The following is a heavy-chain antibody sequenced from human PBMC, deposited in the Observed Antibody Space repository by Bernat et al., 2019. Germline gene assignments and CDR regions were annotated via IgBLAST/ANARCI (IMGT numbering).Heavy chain of an antibody. CDR3: ARDQEWGDSIYYYYYMDV. Sequence: QVQLVESGGGMVQPGRSLRLSCAASGFTFSSYAMHWVRQAPGKGLEWVAVISYDGSNKYYADSVKGRFTISRDNSKNTLYLQMNSLRAEDTAVYYCARDQEWGDSIYYYYYMDVWGKGTTVTVSS. CDR1: GFTFSSYA. D-gene: IGHD3-3*01. V-gene: IGHV3-30*01. CDR2: ISYDGSNK. J-gene: IGHJ6*03.